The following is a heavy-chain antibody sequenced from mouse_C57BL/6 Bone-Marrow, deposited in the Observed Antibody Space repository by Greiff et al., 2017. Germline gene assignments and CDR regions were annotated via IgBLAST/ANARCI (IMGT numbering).Heavy chain of an antibody. CDR1: GFTFSDFY. CDR2: SRNKANDYTT. D-gene: IGHD1-1*01. J-gene: IGHJ4*01. V-gene: IGHV7-1*01. CDR3: ARDRGSSWGDYAMDY. Sequence: EVQLVESGGGLVQSGRSLRLSCATSGFTFSDFYMEWVRQAPGKGLEWIAASRNKANDYTTEYSASVKGRFIVSRDTSQSILYLQMNALRAEDTAIYYCARDRGSSWGDYAMDYWGQGTSVTVSS.